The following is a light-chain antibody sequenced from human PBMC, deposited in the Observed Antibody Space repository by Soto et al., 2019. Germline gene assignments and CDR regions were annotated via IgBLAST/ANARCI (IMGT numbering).Light chain of an antibody. V-gene: IGLV2-14*01. J-gene: IGLJ2*01. CDR1: SSDIGAYNS. Sequence: QSALTQPASVSASPGQSITISCTGTSSDIGAYNSVSWYQQHPGKAPQLMIYDVSYRPSGISSRFSGPKSGNTASLTISGLQADDDADYYCASYTSARIRVFGGGTKLTVL. CDR3: ASYTSARIRV. CDR2: DVS.